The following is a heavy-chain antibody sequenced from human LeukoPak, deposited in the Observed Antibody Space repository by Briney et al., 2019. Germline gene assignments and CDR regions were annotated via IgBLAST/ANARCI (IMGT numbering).Heavy chain of an antibody. D-gene: IGHD6-13*01. V-gene: IGHV4-4*07. J-gene: IGHJ5*02. Sequence: SETLSLTCTVSGGSISSYYWSWIRQPAGKGLEWIGRIYTSGSTNYNPSLKSRVTMSVDTSKNQFSLKLGSVTAADTAVYYCARDLRSGIAAAGTLDWFDPWGQGTLVTVSS. CDR1: GGSISSYY. CDR2: IYTSGST. CDR3: ARDLRSGIAAAGTLDWFDP.